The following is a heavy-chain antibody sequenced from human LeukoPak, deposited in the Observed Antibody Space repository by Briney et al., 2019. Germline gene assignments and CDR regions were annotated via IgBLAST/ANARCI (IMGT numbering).Heavy chain of an antibody. J-gene: IGHJ6*02. V-gene: IGHV3-7*01. CDR2: MNQDGSEK. CDR3: ATYTHWVAGDV. CDR1: GFTFSDSW. Sequence: GGSLRLSCGASGFTFSDSWMSWVRQAPGKGLEWVANMNQDGSEKDYVDSVKGRFTISRDNARNPLYLQMSSLRAEDTAVYYCATYTHWVAGDVWGQGTTVTVSS. D-gene: IGHD3-16*01.